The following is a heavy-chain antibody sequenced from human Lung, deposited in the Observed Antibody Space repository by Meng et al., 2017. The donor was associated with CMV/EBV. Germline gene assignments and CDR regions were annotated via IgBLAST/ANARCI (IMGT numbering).Heavy chain of an antibody. V-gene: IGHV3-21*01. D-gene: IGHD3-10*01. CDR2: ISSSSSYI. J-gene: IGHJ4*02. CDR3: ARVLFMGSYYFDY. CDR1: GFTFSSYS. Sequence: SCAASGFTFSSYSMNWVRQAPGKGLEWVSSISSSSSYIYYADSVKGRFTISRDNAKNSLYLQMNSLRAEDTAVYYCARVLFMGSYYFDYWGQGTXVT.